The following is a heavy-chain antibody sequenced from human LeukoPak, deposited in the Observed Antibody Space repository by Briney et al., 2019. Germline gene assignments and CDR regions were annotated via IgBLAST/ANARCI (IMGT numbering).Heavy chain of an antibody. D-gene: IGHD5-24*01. CDR1: GYAFIGYY. Sequence: GASVKVSCKASGYAFIGYYMHWLRQAPGQGLEWMAWINPNSDDTSYAQKFQGRVTMTRDTSISTAYMELKSLKSDDTAMYYCARDKGDGYNLAFDYWGQGSLVTVSS. CDR2: INPNSDDT. CDR3: ARDKGDGYNLAFDY. V-gene: IGHV1-2*02. J-gene: IGHJ4*02.